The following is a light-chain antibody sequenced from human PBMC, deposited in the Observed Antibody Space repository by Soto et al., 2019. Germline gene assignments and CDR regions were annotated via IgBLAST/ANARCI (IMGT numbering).Light chain of an antibody. CDR1: QDISNC. V-gene: IGKV1-9*01. CDR3: QQTRSYPST. CDR2: GAS. Sequence: DIQITHSPSSLSASVLYRVTITCQASQDISNCLNWYQQKPGKAPNLLIYGASTLQSGVPSRFSGSGSGTDFTLTINSLQAEDFATYYCQQTRSYPSTFGGGTKVDIK. J-gene: IGKJ4*01.